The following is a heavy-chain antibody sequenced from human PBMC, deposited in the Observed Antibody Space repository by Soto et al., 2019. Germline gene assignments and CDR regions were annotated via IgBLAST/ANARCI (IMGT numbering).Heavy chain of an antibody. Sequence: QVQLVESGGGVVQPGRSLRLSCAASGFTFSSYAMHWVRQAPGKGLEWVAVISYDGSNKYYADSVKGRFTISRDNSKNTLYLQMNSLRAEDTAVYYCARGYSSGWTVDYWGQGTLVTVSS. D-gene: IGHD6-19*01. CDR2: ISYDGSNK. CDR1: GFTFSSYA. J-gene: IGHJ4*02. V-gene: IGHV3-30-3*01. CDR3: ARGYSSGWTVDY.